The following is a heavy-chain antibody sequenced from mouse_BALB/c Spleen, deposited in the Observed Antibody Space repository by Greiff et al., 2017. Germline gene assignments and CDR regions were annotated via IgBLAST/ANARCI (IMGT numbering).Heavy chain of an antibody. CDR2: INPGSGGT. V-gene: IGHV1-54*01. D-gene: IGHD2-12*01. CDR1: GYAFTNYL. Sequence: QVQLQQSGAELVRPGTSVKVSCKASGYAFTNYLIEWVKQRPGQGLEWIGVINPGSGGTNYNEKFKGKATLTADKSSSTAYMQLSSLTSDDSAVYFSASGARSYDVDYYAMDYWGQGTSVTVSS. CDR3: ASGARSYDVDYYAMDY. J-gene: IGHJ4*01.